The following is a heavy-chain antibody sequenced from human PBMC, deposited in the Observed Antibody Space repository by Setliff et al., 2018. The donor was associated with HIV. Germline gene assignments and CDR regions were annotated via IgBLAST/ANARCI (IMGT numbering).Heavy chain of an antibody. CDR1: GFTFRNYK. D-gene: IGHD5-12*01. Sequence: PGGSLRLSCAASGFTFRNYKMNWVRQAPGKGLEWVSGISWNSGSIGYGDSVKGRFTISRDNAKNSLYLEMNSLRAEDTALYYCAKDISGGNYGMDVWGQGTTVTVSS. J-gene: IGHJ6*02. CDR3: AKDISGGNYGMDV. CDR2: ISWNSGSI. V-gene: IGHV3-9*01.